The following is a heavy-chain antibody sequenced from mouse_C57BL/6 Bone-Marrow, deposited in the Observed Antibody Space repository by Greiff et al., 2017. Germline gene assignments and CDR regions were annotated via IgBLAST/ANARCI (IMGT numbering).Heavy chain of an antibody. Sequence: EVNVVESGEGLVKPGGSLKLSCAASGFTFSSYAMSWVRQTPEKRLEWVAYISSGGDYIYYADTVKGRFTISRDNARNTLYLQMSSLKSEDTAMYYCTREGAPYFDYWGQGTTLTVSS. CDR3: TREGAPYFDY. D-gene: IGHD3-1*01. CDR2: ISSGGDYI. V-gene: IGHV5-9-1*02. J-gene: IGHJ2*01. CDR1: GFTFSSYA.